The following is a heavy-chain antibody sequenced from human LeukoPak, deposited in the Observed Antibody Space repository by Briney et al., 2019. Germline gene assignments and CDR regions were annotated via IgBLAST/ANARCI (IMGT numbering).Heavy chain of an antibody. J-gene: IGHJ4*02. D-gene: IGHD3-3*02. CDR1: GGSMSRYY. CDR2: MYYSGST. V-gene: IGHV4-59*01. CDR3: ARSSTGSYFDY. Sequence: PSETLSLTCTVPGGSMSRYYWSWIRQPPGKGLEWIGYMYYSGSTKYNPSLKSRVIISVDTSKNQFSLKLSSVTAADTAVYYCARSSTGSYFDYWGQGTLVTVSS.